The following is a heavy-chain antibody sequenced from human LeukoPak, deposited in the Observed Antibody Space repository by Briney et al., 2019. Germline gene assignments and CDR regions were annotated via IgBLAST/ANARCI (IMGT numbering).Heavy chain of an antibody. V-gene: IGHV4-59*01. CDR3: ARVPGYYDFWSGYSPMYNWFDP. J-gene: IGHJ5*02. D-gene: IGHD3-3*01. CDR2: IYYSGST. Sequence: SETLSLTCTVSGGSISSYYWSWIRQPPGKGLEWIGYIYYSGSTNYNPSLKSRVTISVDTSKNQFSLKLSSVTAADTAVYYCARVPGYYDFWSGYSPMYNWFDPWGQGTLVTVSS. CDR1: GGSISSYY.